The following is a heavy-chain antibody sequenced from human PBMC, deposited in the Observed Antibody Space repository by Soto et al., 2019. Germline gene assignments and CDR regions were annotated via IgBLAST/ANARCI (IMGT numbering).Heavy chain of an antibody. CDR3: ARGGSYRYTGSLDAFDI. Sequence: QVQLVESGGGVVQPGRSLRLSCAASGFTFSSYGMHWVRQAPGKGLERVAVIWYDGSNKYYADSVKGRFTISRDNSKNTLYLQMNSLRAEDTAVYYCARGGSYRYTGSLDAFDIWGQGTMVTVSS. CDR2: IWYDGSNK. CDR1: GFTFSSYG. D-gene: IGHD3-16*02. V-gene: IGHV3-33*01. J-gene: IGHJ3*02.